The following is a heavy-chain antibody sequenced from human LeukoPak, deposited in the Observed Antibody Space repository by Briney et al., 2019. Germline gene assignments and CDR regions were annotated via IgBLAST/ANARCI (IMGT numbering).Heavy chain of an antibody. CDR2: INPNSGGT. V-gene: IGHV1-2*02. CDR3: ARDSHYDFWSGSPKARAFDI. D-gene: IGHD3-3*01. Sequence: ASVKVSCKASGYTFTGYYMHWVRQAPGQGLEWMGWINPNSGGTNYAQKFQGRVTMTRDTSISTAYMELSRLRSDDTAVYYCARDSHYDFWSGSPKARAFDIWGQGTMVTVSS. CDR1: GYTFTGYY. J-gene: IGHJ3*02.